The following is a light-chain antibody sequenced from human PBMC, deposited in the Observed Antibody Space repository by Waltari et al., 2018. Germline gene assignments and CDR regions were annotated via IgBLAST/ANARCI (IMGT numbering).Light chain of an antibody. Sequence: EIVLTQSPATLSLSPGERATLSCRASQSVNRYLAWYQQKPGQAPRLLIYEASNRATGIPARFSGSGSGTDFTLTIRSLEPEDFAIYYCQHRYNWPPSFGQGTKVEIK. V-gene: IGKV3-11*01. J-gene: IGKJ1*01. CDR3: QHRYNWPPS. CDR2: EAS. CDR1: QSVNRY.